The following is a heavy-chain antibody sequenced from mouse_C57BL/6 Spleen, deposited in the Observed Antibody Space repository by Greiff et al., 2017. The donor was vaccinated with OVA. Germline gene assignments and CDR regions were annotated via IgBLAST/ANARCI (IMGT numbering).Heavy chain of an antibody. D-gene: IGHD1-1*01. CDR3: ARVSDYYGSSYERYFDV. Sequence: EVKLVESEGGLVQPGSSMKLSCTASGFTFSDYYMAWVRQVPEKGLEWVANINYDGSSTYYLDSLKSRFIISRDNAKNILYLQMSSLKSEDTATYYCARVSDYYGSSYERYFDVWGTGTTVTVSS. CDR2: INYDGSST. J-gene: IGHJ1*03. V-gene: IGHV5-16*01. CDR1: GFTFSDYY.